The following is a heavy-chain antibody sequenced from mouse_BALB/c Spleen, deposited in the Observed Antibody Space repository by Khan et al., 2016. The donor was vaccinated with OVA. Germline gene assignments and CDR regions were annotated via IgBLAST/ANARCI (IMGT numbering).Heavy chain of an antibody. CDR3: AQPSYDPRGFGV. J-gene: IGHJ1*01. CDR2: IAPANGNT. D-gene: IGHD2-3*01. Sequence: EVQLQQSGAELVKPGASVKLSCTASGFNIKDTYLHWVKQRPEQGLEWIGRIAPANGNTKYDPKFQGTATITADPSSTPPSLQLTRLTSDHTAPSYWAQPSYDPRGFGVWGAGTTVTVSS. CDR1: GFNIKDTY. V-gene: IGHV14-3*02.